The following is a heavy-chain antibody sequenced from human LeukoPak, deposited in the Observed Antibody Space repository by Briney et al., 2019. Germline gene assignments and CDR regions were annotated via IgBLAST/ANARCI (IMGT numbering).Heavy chain of an antibody. Sequence: GGSLRLSCAASGFTFSTYGVHWVRQAPGKGLEWVAFIRYDGTNKQYVDSVKGRFTISRDNSKNTLYLQMNSLRAEDTAVYYCALRGFGERIDHDYWGQGTLVTVSS. CDR2: IRYDGTNK. D-gene: IGHD3-10*01. J-gene: IGHJ4*02. CDR3: ALRGFGERIDHDY. V-gene: IGHV3-30*02. CDR1: GFTFSTYG.